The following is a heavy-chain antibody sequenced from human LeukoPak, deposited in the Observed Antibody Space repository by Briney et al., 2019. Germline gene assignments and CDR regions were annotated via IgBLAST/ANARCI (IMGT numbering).Heavy chain of an antibody. CDR1: GGSISSYY. J-gene: IGHJ6*02. Sequence: SETLSLTCTGSGGSISSYYWSWIRQPPGKGLEWMGYIYYSGSNNYNPSLKSRVTISVDKTKNQFSLKLSSVTAADTAVYYCAGLYGMDVWGQGTTVTVSS. CDR3: AGLYGMDV. CDR2: IYYSGSN. V-gene: IGHV4-59*08.